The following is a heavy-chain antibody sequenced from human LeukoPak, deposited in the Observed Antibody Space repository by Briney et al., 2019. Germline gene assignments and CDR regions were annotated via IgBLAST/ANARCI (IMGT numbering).Heavy chain of an antibody. D-gene: IGHD3-3*01. Sequence: GGSLRLSCAASGFTLNRYDMHWVRQAPGEGLEWVSSIGTAGDTQYSDSVKGRFTIFRENSKNSLYLQMNTLGVGDTAVYYCARPPPDYVFWRGYYLDGWGQGSLVTVSS. CDR1: GFTLNRYD. CDR2: IGTAGDT. CDR3: ARPPPDYVFWRGYYLDG. V-gene: IGHV3-13*01. J-gene: IGHJ4*02.